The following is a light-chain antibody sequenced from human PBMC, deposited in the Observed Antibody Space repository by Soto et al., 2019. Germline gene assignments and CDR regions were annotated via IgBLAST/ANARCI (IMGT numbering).Light chain of an antibody. CDR1: SSDVGGFNY. CDR3: SSYTTSSSYV. CDR2: DVY. J-gene: IGLJ1*01. Sequence: QSALTQPASVSGSPGQSFTISCTGTSSDVGGFNYVSWYQQHPGKAPKLLIFDVYSRPSGISNRFSGSKSGNTASLTISGLQAEDEADYYCSSYTTSSSYVFGAGTKLTV. V-gene: IGLV2-14*01.